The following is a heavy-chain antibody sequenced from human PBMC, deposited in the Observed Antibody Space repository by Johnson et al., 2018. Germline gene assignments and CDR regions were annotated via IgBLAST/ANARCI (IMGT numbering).Heavy chain of an antibody. CDR1: GFNFSSYG. CDR3: AKGGYCSSTRGYYYYYGMDV. Sequence: QVQLVESGGGVVQPGRSLRLSCAASGFNFSSYGMHWVRQAPGKGLEWVAVISYDGSNKYYADSVKGRFTISRDNSKITLYLQMNSLRAEDTAGYYCAKGGYCSSTRGYYYYYGMDVWGQGTTVTVSS. D-gene: IGHD2-2*01. J-gene: IGHJ6*02. V-gene: IGHV3-30*18. CDR2: ISYDGSNK.